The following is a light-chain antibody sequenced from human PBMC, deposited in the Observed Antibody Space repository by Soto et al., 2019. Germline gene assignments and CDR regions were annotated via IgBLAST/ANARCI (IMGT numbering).Light chain of an antibody. V-gene: IGLV1-36*01. CDR2: YDD. CDR3: AAWDDSLNGRV. J-gene: IGLJ1*01. CDR1: SSNIGNNA. Sequence: QSVLTQPPSVSEAPRQRVTISCSGSSSNIGNNAVNWYQQLPGKAPKLLIYYDDLLPSGVSDRFSGSKSGTSASLAISGLLSEDEADYYCAAWDDSLNGRVFGTGTKLTVL.